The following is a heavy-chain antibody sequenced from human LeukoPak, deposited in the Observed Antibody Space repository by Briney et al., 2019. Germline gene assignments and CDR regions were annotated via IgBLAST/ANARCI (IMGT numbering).Heavy chain of an antibody. D-gene: IGHD6-13*01. Sequence: PGGSLRLSCAASGFTFSAYVMHWVRQAPGKGLEWVSYISSSGSTIYYADSVKGRFTISRDNAKNSLYLQMNSLRAEDTAVYYCARNRIAAAGSYYFDYWGQGTLVTVSS. CDR2: ISSSGSTI. CDR1: GFTFSAYV. J-gene: IGHJ4*02. V-gene: IGHV3-11*01. CDR3: ARNRIAAAGSYYFDY.